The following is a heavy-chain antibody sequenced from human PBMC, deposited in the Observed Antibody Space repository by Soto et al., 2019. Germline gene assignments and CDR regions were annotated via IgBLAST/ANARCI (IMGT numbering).Heavy chain of an antibody. Sequence: ASVKVSCKASGYTFTRYVMHWVRQAPGQRLEWMGWIDAGNGNTVYLQKFQGRVTITRDTSASTVYMELSSLRSEDTAVYYCARETNSGSYYIIDYWGQGTLVTVSS. CDR1: GYTFTRYV. J-gene: IGHJ4*02. V-gene: IGHV1-3*01. D-gene: IGHD1-26*01. CDR2: IDAGNGNT. CDR3: ARETNSGSYYIIDY.